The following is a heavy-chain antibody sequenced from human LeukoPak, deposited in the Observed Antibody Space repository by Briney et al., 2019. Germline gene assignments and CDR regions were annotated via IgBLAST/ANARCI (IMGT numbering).Heavy chain of an antibody. D-gene: IGHD3-9*01. CDR3: ARYGGEPRYFDWLSTGFDH. V-gene: IGHV4-34*01. Sequence: SETLSLTCAVYDGSFSGSYWIWLRQSPGKGLEWIGEINHSGGTNYNPSLKSRVTISVDTSKNQFSLKLSSVTAADMAVYYCARYGGEPRYFDWLSTGFDHWGQGTLVTVSS. CDR1: DGSFSGSY. CDR2: INHSGGT. J-gene: IGHJ4*02.